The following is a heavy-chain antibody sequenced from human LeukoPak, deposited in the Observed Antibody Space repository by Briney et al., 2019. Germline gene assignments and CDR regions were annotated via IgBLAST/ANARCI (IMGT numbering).Heavy chain of an antibody. CDR1: GFTVSSNY. D-gene: IGHD2-8*02. Sequence: PGGSLRLSCAASGFTVSSNYMSWVRQAPGKGLEWVSVIYSGGSTYYADSVKGRFTISRDNANNSLYLEMNSLRAGDTAVYYCARAWSRVDPFDMWGQGTMVTVSS. CDR3: ARAWSRVDPFDM. V-gene: IGHV3-53*01. J-gene: IGHJ3*02. CDR2: IYSGGST.